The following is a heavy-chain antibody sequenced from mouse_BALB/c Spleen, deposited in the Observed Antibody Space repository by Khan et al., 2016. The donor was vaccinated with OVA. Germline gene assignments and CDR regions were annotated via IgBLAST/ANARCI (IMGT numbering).Heavy chain of an antibody. J-gene: IGHJ3*01. Sequence: QVQLKESGPGLVQPSQSLSITCTVSGFSLTNYSVHWVRQSPGKGLEWLGVIWSAGSTDYNAAFISRLTIRKDNSRSQVFFKMNSLQPNDTAIYYCARRGYDYGRGALFAYWGKGTLVTVSA. CDR2: IWSAGST. CDR3: ARRGYDYGRGALFAY. CDR1: GFSLTNYS. V-gene: IGHV2-2*02. D-gene: IGHD2-4*01.